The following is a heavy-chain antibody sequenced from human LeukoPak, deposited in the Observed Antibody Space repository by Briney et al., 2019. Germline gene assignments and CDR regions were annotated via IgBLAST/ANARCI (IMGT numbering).Heavy chain of an antibody. J-gene: IGHJ3*02. D-gene: IGHD3-22*01. CDR3: ARADYYDSSGQSDAFDI. Sequence: SETLSLTCTVSGGSISSGSYYWSWIRQPPGKGLEWIGSIYHSGSTYYNPSLKSRVTISVDTSKNQFSLKLSSVTAADTAVYYCARADYYDSSGQSDAFDIWGQGTMVTVSS. CDR2: IYHSGST. CDR1: GGSISSGSYY. V-gene: IGHV4-39*07.